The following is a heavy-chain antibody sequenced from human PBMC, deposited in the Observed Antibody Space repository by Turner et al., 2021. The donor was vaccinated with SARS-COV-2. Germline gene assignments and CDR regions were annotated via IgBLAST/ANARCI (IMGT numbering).Heavy chain of an antibody. CDR1: GYTPTDLS. CDR2: FGPEEGKT. V-gene: IGHV1-24*01. CDR3: ATHYDIVNPYYAPRGYSGMGV. J-gene: IGHJ6*02. Sequence: QVQLVQSGAEVKKPGASVKVSCKVSGYTPTDLSMHWVRQAPGKGLEWMGGFGPEEGKTIYAQNLQGRVTMTEDTSTDTAYMELRSLRSEDTALYYCATHYDIVNPYYAPRGYSGMGVWGQGTAVTVSS. D-gene: IGHD3-9*01.